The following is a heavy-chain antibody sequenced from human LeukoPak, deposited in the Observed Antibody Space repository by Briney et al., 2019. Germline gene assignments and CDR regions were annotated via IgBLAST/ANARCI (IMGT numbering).Heavy chain of an antibody. CDR2: ISWNSGSI. D-gene: IGHD2-15*01. CDR3: AKDIVVVVAAPRY. J-gene: IGHJ4*02. Sequence: GRSLRLSCAASGFTFDDYAMHWVRQAPGKGLEWVSGISWNSGSIGYADSVKGRFTISRDNSKNTLYLQMNSLRAEDTAVYYCAKDIVVVVAAPRYWGQGTVVTVSS. CDR1: GFTFDDYA. V-gene: IGHV3-9*01.